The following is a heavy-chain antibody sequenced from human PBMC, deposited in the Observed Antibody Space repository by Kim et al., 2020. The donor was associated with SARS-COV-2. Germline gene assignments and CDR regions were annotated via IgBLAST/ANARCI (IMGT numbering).Heavy chain of an antibody. CDR2: ISYDGSNK. CDR3: AKSSSSWPFFDY. D-gene: IGHD6-13*01. Sequence: GGSLRLSCAASGFTFSSYGMHWVRQAPGKGLEWVAVISYDGSNKYYADSVKGRFTISRDNSKNTLYLQMNSLRAEDTAVYYCAKSSSSWPFFDYWGQGTLVTVSS. CDR1: GFTFSSYG. J-gene: IGHJ4*02. V-gene: IGHV3-30*18.